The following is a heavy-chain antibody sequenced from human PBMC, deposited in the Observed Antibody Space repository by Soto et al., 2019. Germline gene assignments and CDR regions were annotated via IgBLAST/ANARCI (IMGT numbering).Heavy chain of an antibody. V-gene: IGHV4-30-4*01. CDR2: IYYSGST. CDR3: ARIKYSDNSGADF. J-gene: IGHJ4*02. D-gene: IGHD3-22*01. CDR1: GGSISSDDSY. Sequence: QVQLQESGPGLVKPSQTLSLICTVSGGSISSDDSYWTWIRQPPGKGLEWIGYIYYSGSTYYNPSLKSRVTISADTSKNQFSLRLSSVTAADSAVYYCARIKYSDNSGADFWGQGALVTVSS.